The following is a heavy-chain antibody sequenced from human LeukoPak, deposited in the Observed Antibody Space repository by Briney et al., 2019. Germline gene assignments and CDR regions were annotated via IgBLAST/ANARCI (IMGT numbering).Heavy chain of an antibody. J-gene: IGHJ3*02. CDR2: INHSGST. D-gene: IGHD3-22*01. Sequence: PSETLSLACAVYGGSFSGYYWSWIRQPPGKGLEWIGEINHSGSTNYNPSLKSRVTISVDTSKNQFSLKLSSVTAADTAVYYCARGGPHLSYYYDSSGYTRVWAFDIWGQRTMVTVSS. CDR3: ARGGPHLSYYYDSSGYTRVWAFDI. V-gene: IGHV4-34*01. CDR1: GGSFSGYY.